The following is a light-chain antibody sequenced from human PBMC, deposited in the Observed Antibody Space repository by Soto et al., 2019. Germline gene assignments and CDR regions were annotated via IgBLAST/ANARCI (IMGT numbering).Light chain of an antibody. CDR1: QIVSSSY. CDR3: QQYGSSPYT. Sequence: EIVLTQFPGTLSLSPGERATLSCRANQIVSSSYLAWYQQKPGQAPRLLIYGASSRATGIPDRFSGSGSGTEFTLTIRRLEPEDFAVYYCQQYGSSPYTFGQGTKVEIK. V-gene: IGKV3-20*01. CDR2: GAS. J-gene: IGKJ2*01.